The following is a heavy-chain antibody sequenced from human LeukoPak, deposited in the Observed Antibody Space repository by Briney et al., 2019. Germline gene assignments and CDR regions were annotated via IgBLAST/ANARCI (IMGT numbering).Heavy chain of an antibody. CDR1: GFTFSNYA. J-gene: IGHJ3*02. CDR3: AEEGENYAFDI. Sequence: GGSLRLSCAASGFTFSNYAMIWVRQAPGKGLEWVSAISGSGGSTYYADSVKGRFTISRDNSKNTLYPQMNSLRAEDTAIYYCAEEGENYAFDIWGQGTMVTVSS. V-gene: IGHV3-23*01. CDR2: ISGSGGST. D-gene: IGHD2-21*01.